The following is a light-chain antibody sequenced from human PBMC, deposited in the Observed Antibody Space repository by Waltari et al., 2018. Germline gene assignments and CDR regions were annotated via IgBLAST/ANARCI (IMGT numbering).Light chain of an antibody. Sequence: SYVLVQPPSVSVAPGQTARITCGGNNIVSKTVHWYQQRPGQAPVLVVYHDNDRPSGVPGRFSGANSENTATLTITRVEAGDEADYYCQVWDDSSDDFVFGLGTKVTVL. CDR2: HDN. CDR3: QVWDDSSDDFV. J-gene: IGLJ1*01. V-gene: IGLV3-21*02. CDR1: NIVSKT.